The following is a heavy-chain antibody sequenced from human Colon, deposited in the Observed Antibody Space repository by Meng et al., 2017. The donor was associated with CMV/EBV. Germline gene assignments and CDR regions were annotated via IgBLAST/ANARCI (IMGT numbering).Heavy chain of an antibody. Sequence: TLSLTCVGSGGSLIGTNWWNWVRQPPGGGLEWIGEIFHSGATNYNPSLKSRVTISIDNSKNQFSLKLTSMTAADTAVYFCGDPPAGYWGQGILVTVSS. CDR2: IFHSGAT. J-gene: IGHJ4*02. CDR1: GGSLIGTNW. V-gene: IGHV4/OR15-8*01. CDR3: GDPPAGY.